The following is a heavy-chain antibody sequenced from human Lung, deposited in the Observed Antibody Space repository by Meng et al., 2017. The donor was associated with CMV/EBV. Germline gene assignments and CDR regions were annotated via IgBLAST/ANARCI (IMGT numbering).Heavy chain of an antibody. Sequence: GSLRLSCTVSGYSISSGYYWGWVRQPPGKGLEWIGSIYHSGSTYYNPSLKSRVTISVDTSKNQFSLKLSSVTAADTAVYYCARARFDYWGQGPLVTVSS. CDR2: IYHSGST. J-gene: IGHJ4*02. V-gene: IGHV4-38-2*02. CDR3: ARARFDY. CDR1: GYSISSGYY.